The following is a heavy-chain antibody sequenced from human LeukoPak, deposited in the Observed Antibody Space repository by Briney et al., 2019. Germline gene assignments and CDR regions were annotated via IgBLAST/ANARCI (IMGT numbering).Heavy chain of an antibody. J-gene: IGHJ4*02. CDR3: AKSQLIGSYHPPGY. CDR1: GFTFSGSA. CDR2: IRSKANSYAT. Sequence: GGSLRLSCAASGFTFSGSAMLWVRQASGKGLEWVGHIRSKANSYATAYAASVEGRFTISRDDSKNTLSLQMDSLRPEDTAVYYCAKSQLIGSYHPPGYWGQGTLVTVS. V-gene: IGHV3-73*01. D-gene: IGHD3-10*01.